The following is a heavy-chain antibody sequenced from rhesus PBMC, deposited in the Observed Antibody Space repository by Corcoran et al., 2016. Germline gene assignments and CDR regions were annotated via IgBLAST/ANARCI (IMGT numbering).Heavy chain of an antibody. CDR2: ISPNNGKK. J-gene: IGHJ5-1*01. CDR3: TRDRGGSYNRFDV. V-gene: IGHV1-180*01. CDR1: GYTFTSYY. D-gene: IGHD3-16*01. Sequence: QVQLVQSGAEIKQPGASVTLSCKASGYTFTSYYLHWVRQAPGQGLEGIGLISPNNGKKGYEKNFQGRVTITTDTSTSTGYMELSSRRSEDTAVYYCTRDRGGSYNRFDVWGPGVLVTVSS.